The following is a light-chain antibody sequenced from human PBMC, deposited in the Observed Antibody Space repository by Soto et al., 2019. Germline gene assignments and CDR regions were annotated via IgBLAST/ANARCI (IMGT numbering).Light chain of an antibody. J-gene: IGKJ5*01. CDR1: QSLRSS. Sequence: ETMMTQSPETLYVSLGKRKTLYCGASQSLRSSLAWYQQKPGQAPRLLIVGVSDRGTGTPDRFSGSGSGTDFPLTISRLEPEDSAVYYCQQFDDSVTFGQGTRLEIK. V-gene: IGKV3-20*01. CDR2: GVS. CDR3: QQFDDSVT.